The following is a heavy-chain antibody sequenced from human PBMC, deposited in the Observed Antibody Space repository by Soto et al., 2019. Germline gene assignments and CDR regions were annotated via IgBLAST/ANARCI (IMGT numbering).Heavy chain of an antibody. CDR2: IKSGGNT. J-gene: IGHJ6*02. CDR1: GFTVSTDW. V-gene: IGHV3-66*01. Sequence: GGSLRLSCAASGFTVSTDWRYWVRQAPGKGLEWVSVIKSGGNTNYADSVEGRFTISRDNSKNTVYLQMNSLRGEDTAVYYCVRENYYYGMDVWGQGTRVTVS. CDR3: VRENYYYGMDV.